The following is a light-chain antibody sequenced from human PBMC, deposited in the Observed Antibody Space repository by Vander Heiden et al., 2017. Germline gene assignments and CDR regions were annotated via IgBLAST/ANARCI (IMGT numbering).Light chain of an antibody. CDR2: LNSDGSH. V-gene: IGLV4-69*01. J-gene: IGLJ2*01. CDR1: SGHSSYA. Sequence: QLVLTQSPSASASLGASVKLTCTLSSGHSSYAIAWHQQQPAKGPRYLMKLNSDGSHNRGDGIPDRFSGSSSGAERYLTISSLQSEDEADYYCQTWGTGIQDVIFGGGTKLTVL. CDR3: QTWGTGIQDVI.